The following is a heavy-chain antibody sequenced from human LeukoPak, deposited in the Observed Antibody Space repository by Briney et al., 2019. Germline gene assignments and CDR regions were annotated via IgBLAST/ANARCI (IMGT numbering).Heavy chain of an antibody. CDR1: GFTFSNYA. CDR3: ANRNYYAKSDYYSYYFDY. D-gene: IGHD3-22*01. CDR2: ISASGGST. J-gene: IGHJ4*02. V-gene: IGHV3-23*01. Sequence: PGGSLGLSCAASGFTFSNYALSWVRRAPGKGLEWVSSISASGGSTVYADSVKGRFTISRDNSKNTLYLQMNSLRAEDTAVYYCANRNYYAKSDYYSYYFDYWGQGTLVTVSS.